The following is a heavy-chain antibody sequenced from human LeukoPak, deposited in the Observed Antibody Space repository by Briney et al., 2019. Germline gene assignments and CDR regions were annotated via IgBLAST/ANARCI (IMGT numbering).Heavy chain of an antibody. CDR3: ASWGLRAFDY. CDR1: GFTFSAYA. CDR2: ISVSGGGT. D-gene: IGHD1-26*01. V-gene: IGHV3-23*01. J-gene: IGHJ4*02. Sequence: GGSLRLSCVASGFTFSAYAMTWVRQAPGKGLEWVSSISVSGGGTYYADSVKGRFTISRDDAKNSLYLQMNSLRAEDTAVYYCASWGLRAFDYWGQGTLVTVSS.